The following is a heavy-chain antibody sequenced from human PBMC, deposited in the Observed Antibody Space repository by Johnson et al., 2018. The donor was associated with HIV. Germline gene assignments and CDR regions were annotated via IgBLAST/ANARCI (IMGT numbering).Heavy chain of an antibody. D-gene: IGHD1-26*01. J-gene: IGHJ3*02. CDR2: ISWNSGSI. V-gene: IGHV3-9*01. CDR3: AKVHSGQLVGYAFDI. CDR1: GFTFDDYA. Sequence: VQLVESGGGLVQPGRSLRLSCAASGFTFDDYAMPWVRQAPGKGLEWVSGISWNSGSIGYADSVKGRFTISRDNAKNSLYLQMNSLRAEDTALYYCAKVHSGQLVGYAFDIWGQGTMVTVSS.